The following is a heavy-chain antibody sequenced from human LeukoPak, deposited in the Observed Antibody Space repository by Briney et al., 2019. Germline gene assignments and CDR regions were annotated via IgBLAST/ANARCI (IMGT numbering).Heavy chain of an antibody. Sequence: PGGSLRLSCAASGFTFSSYAMSWVRQAPGKGLEWVSAISGSGGSTYYADSVKGRFTISRGNAKNSLCLQMNSLRAEDTAVYYCARVFGYYYDSSGYFDYWGQGTLVTVSS. CDR2: ISGSGGST. CDR3: ARVFGYYYDSSGYFDY. V-gene: IGHV3-23*01. D-gene: IGHD3-22*01. CDR1: GFTFSSYA. J-gene: IGHJ4*02.